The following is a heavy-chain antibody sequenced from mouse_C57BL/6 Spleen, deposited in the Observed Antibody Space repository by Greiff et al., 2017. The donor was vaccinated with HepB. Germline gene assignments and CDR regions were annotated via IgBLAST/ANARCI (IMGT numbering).Heavy chain of an antibody. J-gene: IGHJ2*01. Sequence: VQLQQPGAELVMPGASVKLSCKASGYTFTSYWMHWVKQRPGQGLEWIGEIDPSDSYTNYNQKFKGKSTLTVDKSSSTAYMQLSSLTSEDSAVYYCARCYYGSRTGFDYWGQGTTLTVSS. CDR2: IDPSDSYT. CDR1: GYTFTSYW. V-gene: IGHV1-69*01. CDR3: ARCYYGSRTGFDY. D-gene: IGHD1-1*01.